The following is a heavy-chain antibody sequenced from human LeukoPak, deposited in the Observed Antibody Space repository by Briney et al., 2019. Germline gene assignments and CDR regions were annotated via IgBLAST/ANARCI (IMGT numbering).Heavy chain of an antibody. V-gene: IGHV3-7*01. CDR1: GFTFTTYW. D-gene: IGHD5-18*01. CDR3: ARRRIQLWQILPPNYYFDY. CDR2: IKQDGSEQ. J-gene: IGHJ4*02. Sequence: GGSLRLSCAASGFTFTTYWMGWVRQAPGKGLEWVANIKQDGSEQYYVDSVKGRFTISRDNAKNSLYLQMNSLRAEDTAVYYCARRRIQLWQILPPNYYFDYWGQGALVTVSS.